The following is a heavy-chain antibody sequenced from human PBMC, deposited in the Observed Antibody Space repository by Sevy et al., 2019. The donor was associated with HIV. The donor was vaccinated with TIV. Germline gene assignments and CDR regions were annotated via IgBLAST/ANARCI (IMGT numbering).Heavy chain of an antibody. D-gene: IGHD1-26*01. CDR2: IGGSGGST. Sequence: GGYLRISCAASGFSFNSYAMTWVRQAPGKGLEWVSSIGGSGGSTYYADSVKGRFTISRDNSKNTLYLQMNSLRAEDTAVYYCAKRVGATGGVFDYWGQGTLVTVSS. V-gene: IGHV3-23*01. CDR3: AKRVGATGGVFDY. J-gene: IGHJ4*02. CDR1: GFSFNSYA.